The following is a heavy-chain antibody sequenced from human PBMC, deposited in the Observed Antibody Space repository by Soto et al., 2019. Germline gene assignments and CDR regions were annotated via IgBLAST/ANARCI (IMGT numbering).Heavy chain of an antibody. D-gene: IGHD2-2*01. J-gene: IGHJ5*02. Sequence: QLVEIGGGLVNPGESLRLSCAASGFNFSNYYMDWVRQAPGKGLEWISYISSRASYTKYADSVEGRFTVSRDNANGSLYLLMNSLRVEDTGIYYCARRQPMLCLDTWGQGTLVTLSS. CDR3: ARRQPMLCLDT. V-gene: IGHV3-11*06. CDR1: GFNFSNYY. CDR2: ISSRASYT.